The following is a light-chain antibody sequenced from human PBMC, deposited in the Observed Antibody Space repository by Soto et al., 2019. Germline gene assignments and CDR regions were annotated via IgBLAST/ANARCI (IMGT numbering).Light chain of an antibody. CDR2: DAA. J-gene: IGKJ2*01. CDR1: QSVSSY. V-gene: IGKV3-15*01. CDR3: QQYSNWRPLYT. Sequence: EIVMTQSPATLSVSPRERATLSCRVSQSVSSYLAWYQQKPGLPPRLLIYDAATRATGITDRSSGSGSGTDFTLSISSLQSADFAVYYWQQYSNWRPLYTFGRGNKLEIK.